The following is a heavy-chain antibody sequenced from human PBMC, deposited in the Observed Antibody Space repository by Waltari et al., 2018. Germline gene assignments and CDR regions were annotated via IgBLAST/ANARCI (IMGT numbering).Heavy chain of an antibody. Sequence: EVQLVESGGGLVKPGGSLRLSCAAFGFPFGGYTLKWVRQAPGKGLEWVSSISSSSSYIYYADSVKGRFTISRDNAKNSLYLQMNSLRAEDTAVYYCAREGGDYLGGWGQGTLVTVSS. D-gene: IGHD4-17*01. J-gene: IGHJ4*02. CDR2: ISSSSSYI. CDR3: AREGGDYLGG. V-gene: IGHV3-21*01. CDR1: GFPFGGYT.